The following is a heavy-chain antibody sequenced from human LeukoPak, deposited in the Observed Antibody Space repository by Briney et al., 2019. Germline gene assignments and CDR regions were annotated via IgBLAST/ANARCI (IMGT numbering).Heavy chain of an antibody. J-gene: IGHJ3*02. CDR3: ARLTILTAYYDSFDM. D-gene: IGHD3-9*01. V-gene: IGHV5-51*01. CDR2: IYPGDSDT. Sequence: GASLQISSWGVGYSFPNYWIGWGGRMPGKGVEWMGIIYPGDSDTRYSPSFQGQVTISADKSISSAYLQWGSLKASDTAMYYCARLTILTAYYDSFDMWGQGTMVTVSS. CDR1: GYSFPNYW.